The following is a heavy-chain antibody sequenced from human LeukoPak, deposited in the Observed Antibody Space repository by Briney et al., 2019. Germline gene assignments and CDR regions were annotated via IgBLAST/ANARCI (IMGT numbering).Heavy chain of an antibody. Sequence: KPSETLSLTCTVSVDSISTYYWTWIRQPPGKGLEWVGYIFNSGSTNYNPSLKSRVTLSIDTSRKQLSLKLSSVTAADTAVYYCARGYQVGSNWFDPWGQGTLVTVSS. D-gene: IGHD2-2*01. V-gene: IGHV4-59*01. CDR1: VDSISTYY. J-gene: IGHJ5*02. CDR3: ARGYQVGSNWFDP. CDR2: IFNSGST.